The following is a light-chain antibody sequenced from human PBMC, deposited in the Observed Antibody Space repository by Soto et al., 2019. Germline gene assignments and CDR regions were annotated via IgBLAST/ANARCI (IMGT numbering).Light chain of an antibody. V-gene: IGKV3-11*01. Sequence: ETVLTQSPATLSLSPGERATLSCRAGQSVSTYLAWYQQKPGQAPRLLIYDASNRATGIPPRFSGSGSGTDFTLTISSLEPEDFAVYYCQQRSNWTLTFGGGTKVEIK. CDR2: DAS. J-gene: IGKJ4*01. CDR1: QSVSTY. CDR3: QQRSNWTLT.